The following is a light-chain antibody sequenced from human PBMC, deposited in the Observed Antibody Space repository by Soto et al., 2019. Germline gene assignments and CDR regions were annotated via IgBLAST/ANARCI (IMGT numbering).Light chain of an antibody. J-gene: IGKJ5*01. CDR1: QSVLYSSNNKNY. V-gene: IGKV4-1*01. Sequence: DIVMTQSPDSLAVSLGERATINCKSSQSVLYSSNNKNYLAWYQQKPGQPPKLLIYWASTRESGVPARFSGSGSGTDFTLSINSLQPEDFATYYCQQAYSFPITFGQGTRLEI. CDR3: QQAYSFPIT. CDR2: WAS.